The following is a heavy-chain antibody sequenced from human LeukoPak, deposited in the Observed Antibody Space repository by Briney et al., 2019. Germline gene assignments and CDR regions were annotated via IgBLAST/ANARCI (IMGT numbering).Heavy chain of an antibody. CDR2: MNPNSGNT. J-gene: IGHJ4*02. D-gene: IGHD2-21*02. CDR1: GYTFTSYD. V-gene: IGHV1-8*01. Sequence: ASVKVSCKASGYTFTSYDINWVRQATGQGLEWMGWMNPNSGNTGYAQKFQGRVTMTRNTSISTAYMELSSLRSEDTAVYYCARGSWTALRCGGDCYPDYWGQGTLVTVSS. CDR3: ARGSWTALRCGGDCYPDY.